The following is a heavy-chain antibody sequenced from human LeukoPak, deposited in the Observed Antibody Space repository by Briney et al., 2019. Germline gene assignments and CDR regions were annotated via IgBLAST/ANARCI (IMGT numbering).Heavy chain of an antibody. J-gene: IGHJ3*02. Sequence: SETLSLTCTVSGASISSFFWSWIRQPAGKGLEWIGRIYAGGSTNYNPSLKSRVTMSVDTSKSQFSLKLSSVTAADTAVYYCARDGYYGSGALLDGFDIWGQGTKVTVSS. D-gene: IGHD3-10*01. CDR1: GASISSFF. V-gene: IGHV4-4*07. CDR3: ARDGYYGSGALLDGFDI. CDR2: IYAGGST.